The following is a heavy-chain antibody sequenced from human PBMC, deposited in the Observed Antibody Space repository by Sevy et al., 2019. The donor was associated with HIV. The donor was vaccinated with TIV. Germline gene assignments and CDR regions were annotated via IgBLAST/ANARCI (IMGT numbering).Heavy chain of an antibody. CDR3: VKGLGMVQGSLLSDDT. D-gene: IGHD3-10*01. J-gene: IGHJ3*02. CDR2: IRYDGSTR. V-gene: IGHV3-30*02. Sequence: GGSLRLSCAASGFSFSAYGMHWVRQAPGKGLEWVTFIRYDGSTRYYADSVKGRFTISRDNLGSTLDLEMNSLRAEDTAVYYCVKGLGMVQGSLLSDDTWGQGTMVTVSS. CDR1: GFSFSAYG.